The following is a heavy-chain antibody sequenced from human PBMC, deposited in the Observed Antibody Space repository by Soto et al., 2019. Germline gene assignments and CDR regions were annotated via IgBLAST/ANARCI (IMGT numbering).Heavy chain of an antibody. J-gene: IGHJ6*02. D-gene: IGHD2-21*01. Sequence: PSQTLSLTCAISGDSVASNSAAWNWIRQSPSRGLEWLGRAYYRSQWYYDSAVSVRSRRTVIPDTSKNQFSLQLNSAPPEDTAVYYCTNQTGDRRTYNGLDVWGQGTTV. CDR2: AYYRSQWYY. CDR1: GDSVASNSAA. CDR3: TNQTGDRRTYNGLDV. V-gene: IGHV6-1*01.